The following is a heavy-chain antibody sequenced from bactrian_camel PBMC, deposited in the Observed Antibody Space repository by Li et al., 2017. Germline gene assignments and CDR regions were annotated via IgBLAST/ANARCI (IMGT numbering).Heavy chain of an antibody. Sequence: VESGGGLVQPGGSLRLSCVASGSTFSNYAMRWVRQAPGREREGVSCTYWDGSTSFYAESVEGRFTVSRDNVNKTLSLQMNSLKPEDTAMYYCANRNGYRSGGYYYESLPYWGQGTQVTVS. V-gene: IGHV3S31*01. CDR3: ANRNGYRSGGYYYESLPY. CDR2: TYWDGSTS. D-gene: IGHD2*01. J-gene: IGHJ4*01. CDR1: GSTFSNYA.